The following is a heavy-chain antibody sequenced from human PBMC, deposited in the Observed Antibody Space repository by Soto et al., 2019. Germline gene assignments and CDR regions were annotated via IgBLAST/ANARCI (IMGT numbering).Heavy chain of an antibody. CDR2: IIPISGTA. Sequence: QVQLVQSGAEVKKPGSSVKVSCKASGGTFSSYAISWVRQARGQGLEWMGGIIPISGTANYAPKFQGRVTITADESTSTAYMELSSLRSEDTAVYYCARSQGSSTSLEIYYYYYYGMDVWGQGTTVTVSS. CDR1: GGTFSSYA. CDR3: ARSQGSSTSLEIYYYYYYGMDV. J-gene: IGHJ6*02. V-gene: IGHV1-69*01. D-gene: IGHD2-2*01.